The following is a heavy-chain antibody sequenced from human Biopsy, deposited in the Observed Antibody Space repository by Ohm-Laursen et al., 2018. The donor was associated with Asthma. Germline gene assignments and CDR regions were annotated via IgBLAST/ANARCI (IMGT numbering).Heavy chain of an antibody. D-gene: IGHD2-15*01. CDR2: VSHTGST. V-gene: IGHV4-59*11. CDR1: GGSIRSHD. Sequence: SETLSLTCTVSGGSIRSHDWTWIRLPPGKGLEYIGDVSHTGSTNYNPSLKSRVTMSLDTSKNQFSLRLTSVTPADTAVYYCARLADCSGGAFYSYGCFDPWGQGTRVTVSS. J-gene: IGHJ5*02. CDR3: ARLADCSGGAFYSYGCFDP.